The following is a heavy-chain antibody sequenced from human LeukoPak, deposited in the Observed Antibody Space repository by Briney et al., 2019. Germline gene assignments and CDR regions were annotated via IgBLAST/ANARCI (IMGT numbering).Heavy chain of an antibody. V-gene: IGHV4-34*01. CDR2: INHSGST. CDR3: AGGADIVVVPAAPFDY. CDR1: GGSFSGYY. D-gene: IGHD2-2*01. J-gene: IGHJ4*02. Sequence: RPSETLSLTCAVYGGSFSGYYWSWIRQPPGKGLEWIGEINHSGSTNYNPSLKSRVTISVDTSKNQFSLKLSSVTAADTAVYYCAGGADIVVVPAAPFDYWGQGTLVTVSS.